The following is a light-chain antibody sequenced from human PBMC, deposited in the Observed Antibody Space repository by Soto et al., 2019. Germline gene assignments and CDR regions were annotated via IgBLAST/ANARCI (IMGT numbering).Light chain of an antibody. CDR3: QQVNSFPST. Sequence: IVLTQSPGTLSLSPGERATLSCRASQSVSSYLAWYQQKPGQAPRLLIYDASNRATGIPARFSGSGSGTDFTLTLSSLQPEDFATYYCQQVNSFPSTFGQGTRLEIK. CDR1: QSVSSY. CDR2: DAS. V-gene: IGKV3-11*01. J-gene: IGKJ5*01.